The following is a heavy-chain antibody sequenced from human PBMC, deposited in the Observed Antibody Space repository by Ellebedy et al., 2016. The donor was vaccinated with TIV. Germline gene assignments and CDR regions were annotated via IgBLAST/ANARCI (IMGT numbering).Heavy chain of an antibody. V-gene: IGHV3-30*04. J-gene: IGHJ3*02. CDR2: ISYDGSNK. CDR1: GFTFSSYA. CDR3: TGGPYAFDI. D-gene: IGHD3-16*01. Sequence: GGSLRLSCAASGFTFSSYAMHWVRQAPGKGLEWVTLISYDGSNKYYADSVKGRFTISRDNSKNTLYLQMNSLRAEDTAVYYCTGGPYAFDIWGQGTMVTVSS.